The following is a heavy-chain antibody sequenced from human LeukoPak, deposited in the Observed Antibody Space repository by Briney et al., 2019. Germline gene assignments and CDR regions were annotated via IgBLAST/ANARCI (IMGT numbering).Heavy chain of an antibody. CDR2: INQHGSEK. V-gene: IGHV3-7*01. Sequence: AGGSLRLSCAASGFTFSSFWMSWVRQAPGKGLEWVDNINQHGSEKYYVDSVNGRFIISRDNAKNSLYLQMTSLRAEDTAVYFRARDTSCGWYGLFDYWGQGGLLTVSS. CDR1: GFTFSSFW. J-gene: IGHJ4*02. D-gene: IGHD6-19*01. CDR3: ARDTSCGWYGLFDY.